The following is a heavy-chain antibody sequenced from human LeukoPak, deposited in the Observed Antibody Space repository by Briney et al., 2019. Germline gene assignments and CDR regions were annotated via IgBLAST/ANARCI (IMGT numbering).Heavy chain of an antibody. CDR1: GYTFTIYG. V-gene: IGHV1-18*01. D-gene: IGHD6-13*01. J-gene: IGHJ4*02. CDR3: AREHLAAAALYFDY. CDR2: ISAYNGNT. Sequence: SVKVSCKASGYTFTIYGISWVRQAPGQGLEWMGWISAYNGNTNYAQKLQGRVTMTTDTSTSTAYMELRSLRSDDTAVYYCAREHLAAAALYFDYWGQGTLVTVSS.